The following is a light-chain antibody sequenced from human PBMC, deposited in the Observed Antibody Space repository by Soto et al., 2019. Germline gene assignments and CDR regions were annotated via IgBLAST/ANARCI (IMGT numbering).Light chain of an antibody. CDR3: SSYTSSSTYV. CDR2: DVT. Sequence: QSALTQPASVSGSPGQSITISCTGTSSDVGAYNYVSWYQHHPGKAPKLLIYDVTNRPSGVSNRFSGSKSGNTGSLTISGLQPEDETDYYCSSYTSSSTYVFALGTKLTVL. CDR1: SSDVGAYNY. J-gene: IGLJ1*01. V-gene: IGLV2-14*03.